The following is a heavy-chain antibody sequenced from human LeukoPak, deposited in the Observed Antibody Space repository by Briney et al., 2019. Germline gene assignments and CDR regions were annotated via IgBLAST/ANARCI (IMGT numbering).Heavy chain of an antibody. J-gene: IGHJ5*02. CDR1: GGSLSGYY. CDR2: INYSGST. Sequence: PSETLSLTCGVYGGSLSGYYWSWIRQPPGKGLEWIAEINYSGSTTYNPSLRSRVTISIDTSKNQFSLKVRSVCAADTAVYYCARPEPERSSWFDPWGQGTLVIVSS. CDR3: ARPEPERSSWFDP. D-gene: IGHD1-1*01. V-gene: IGHV4-34*01.